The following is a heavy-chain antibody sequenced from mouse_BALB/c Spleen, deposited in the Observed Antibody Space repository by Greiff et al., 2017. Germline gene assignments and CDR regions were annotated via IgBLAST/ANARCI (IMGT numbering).Heavy chain of an antibody. CDR3: ANHYYGEAY. J-gene: IGHJ3*01. CDR1: GYTFTSYW. D-gene: IGHD1-2*01. V-gene: IGHV1-7*01. CDR2: INPSTGYT. Sequence: VQLQQSGAELAKPGASVKMSCKASGYTFTSYWMHWVKQRPGQGLEWIGYINPSTGYTEYNQKFKDKATLTADKSSSTAYMQLSSLTSEDSAVYYCANHYYGEAYWGQGTLVTVSA.